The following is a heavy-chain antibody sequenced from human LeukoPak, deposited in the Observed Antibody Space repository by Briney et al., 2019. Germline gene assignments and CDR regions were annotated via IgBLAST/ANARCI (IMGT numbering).Heavy chain of an antibody. CDR2: IYTSGST. Sequence: PSQTLSLTCTVSGGSLSSGSYYWSWIRQPAGKGLEWIGRIYTSGSTNYNPSLKSRVTISVDTSKNQFSLKLSSVTAADTAVYYCARGGGSNWGQGTLVTVSS. V-gene: IGHV4-61*02. CDR3: ARGGGSN. CDR1: GGSLSSGSYY. J-gene: IGHJ4*02. D-gene: IGHD2-15*01.